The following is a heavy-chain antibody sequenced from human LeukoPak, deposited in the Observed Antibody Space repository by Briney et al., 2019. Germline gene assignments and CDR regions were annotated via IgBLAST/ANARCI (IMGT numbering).Heavy chain of an antibody. Sequence: PGGSLRLSCAASGFSFSSYGMHWVRQAPGKGLEWVAVISYDGSNKYYADSVKGRFTISRDNSKNTLYLQMNSLRAEDTAVYYCAKAYDILTGYLFDYWGQGTLVTVSS. CDR2: ISYDGSNK. J-gene: IGHJ4*02. CDR1: GFSFSSYG. V-gene: IGHV3-30*18. CDR3: AKAYDILTGYLFDY. D-gene: IGHD3-9*01.